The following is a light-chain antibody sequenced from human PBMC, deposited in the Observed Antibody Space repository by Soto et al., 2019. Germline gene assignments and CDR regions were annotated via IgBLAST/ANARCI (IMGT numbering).Light chain of an antibody. CDR3: QQYNSYRT. CDR1: QTISTW. V-gene: IGKV1-5*01. CDR2: DAS. Sequence: GDRVTITCRASQTISTWMAWYQQKPGKAPKLLVYDASTLKSGVPSRFSGSGSGTEFTLTISSLQPDDFATYYCQQYNSYRTFGQGTKVDIK. J-gene: IGKJ1*01.